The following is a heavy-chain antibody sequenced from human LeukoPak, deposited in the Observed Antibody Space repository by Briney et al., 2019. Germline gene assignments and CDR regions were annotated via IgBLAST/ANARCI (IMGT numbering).Heavy chain of an antibody. V-gene: IGHV3-74*01. J-gene: IGHJ4*02. D-gene: IGHD6-19*01. CDR1: GFTFSSYW. Sequence: GGFLRLSCAASGFTFSSYWMHWFRQAPGKGLVWVSRINSDGSSTSYADSVKGRFTISRDNAKNTLYLQMNSLRAEDTAVYYCARRSYIAVAGFDYWGQGTLVTVSS. CDR3: ARRSYIAVAGFDY. CDR2: INSDGSST.